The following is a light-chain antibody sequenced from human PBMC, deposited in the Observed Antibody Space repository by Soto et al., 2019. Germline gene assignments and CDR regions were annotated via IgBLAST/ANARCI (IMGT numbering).Light chain of an antibody. Sequence: QSALTQPASVSGSPGQSITISCTGTSSDVGSYILVSWYQQNPGKAPKLMIYEGSKRPSGVSNRFSGSKSGNTASLTISGLQAEDEADYYCSSYGGSSTYVVFGGGTKVTVL. J-gene: IGLJ2*01. CDR3: SSYGGSSTYVV. V-gene: IGLV2-23*01. CDR1: SSDVGSYIL. CDR2: EGS.